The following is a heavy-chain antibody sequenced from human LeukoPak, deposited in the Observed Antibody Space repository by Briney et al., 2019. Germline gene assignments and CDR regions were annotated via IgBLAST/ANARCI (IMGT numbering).Heavy chain of an antibody. Sequence: SETLSLTCTVSGGSISSGSYYWSWIRQPAGKGLEWIGRIYTSGSTNYNPSLKSRVTISVDTSKNQFSLKLSSVTAADTAVYYCARDREYGGNLVDYWGQGTLVTVS. CDR3: ARDREYGGNLVDY. V-gene: IGHV4-61*02. CDR1: GGSISSGSYY. D-gene: IGHD4-23*01. CDR2: IYTSGST. J-gene: IGHJ4*02.